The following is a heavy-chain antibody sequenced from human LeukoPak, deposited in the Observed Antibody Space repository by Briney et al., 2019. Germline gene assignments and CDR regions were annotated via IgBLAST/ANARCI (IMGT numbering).Heavy chain of an antibody. Sequence: QSSETLSLTCRVSAASISTYYWSWIRQPVGKGLEWIGPIKTSGSTHYNSSLESRVTISLDTSKNQSSLKLSSVTAADTAVYYCERDFGSSRGSCKDWGQGTLVTVSS. V-gene: IGHV4-4*07. CDR3: ERDFGSSRGSCKD. D-gene: IGHD1-26*01. CDR2: IKTSGST. J-gene: IGHJ4*02. CDR1: AASISTYY.